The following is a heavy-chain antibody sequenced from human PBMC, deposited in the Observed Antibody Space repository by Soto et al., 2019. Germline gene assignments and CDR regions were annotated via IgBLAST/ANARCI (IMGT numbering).Heavy chain of an antibody. J-gene: IGHJ5*02. CDR2: INHSGST. CDR3: AGFFGYRYGRVDP. D-gene: IGHD5-18*01. V-gene: IGHV4-34*01. CDR1: GVSFSDYY. Sequence: PSETLSLTCAVYGVSFSDYYWSWIRQPPGKGLEWIGEINHSGSTNYTPSLKSRATISVDTSKNQFSLKLSSVTAADTAVYYCAGFFGYRYGRVDPWGQGTLVTV.